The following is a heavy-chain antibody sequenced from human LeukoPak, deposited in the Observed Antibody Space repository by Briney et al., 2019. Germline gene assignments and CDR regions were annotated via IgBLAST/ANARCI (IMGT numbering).Heavy chain of an antibody. D-gene: IGHD3-9*01. CDR2: ISTYNGDT. CDR3: ARDLDWVFDL. CDR1: GYTFTRWN. Sequence: ASVKVSCKASGYTFTRWNFSWVRQAPGQGLEWMGWISTYNGDTKYAQKFQGRVTMTTDTSTSTAYMELRSLTSDDTAVYYCARDLDWVFDLWGRGTLVTVSS. V-gene: IGHV1-18*01. J-gene: IGHJ2*01.